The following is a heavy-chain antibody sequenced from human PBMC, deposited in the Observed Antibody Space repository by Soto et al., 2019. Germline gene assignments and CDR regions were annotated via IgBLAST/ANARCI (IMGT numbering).Heavy chain of an antibody. CDR3: ARGWELPYGMDV. J-gene: IGHJ6*02. CDR1: EGTFSSYA. Sequence: SVKVSCKASEGTFSSYAISWVRQAPGQELEWMGGIIPIFGTANYAQKFQGRVTITADKSTSTAYMELSSLRSEDTAVYYCARGWELPYGMDVWGQGTTVTV. V-gene: IGHV1-69*06. D-gene: IGHD1-26*01. CDR2: IIPIFGTA.